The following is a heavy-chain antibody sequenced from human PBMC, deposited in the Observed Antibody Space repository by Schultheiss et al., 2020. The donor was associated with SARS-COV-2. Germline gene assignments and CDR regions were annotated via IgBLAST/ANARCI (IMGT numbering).Heavy chain of an antibody. CDR2: ISAYNGNT. CDR1: GYSFISYG. V-gene: IGHV1-18*01. D-gene: IGHD1/OR15-1a*01. Sequence: ASVKVSCKASGYSFISYGISWVRQAPGQGLEWMGWISAYNGNTNYAQKLQGRVTMTTDTSTSTAYMELRSLRSDDTAVYYCASCHYEVGSEQPLDHYYYYGMDVWGQGTTVTVSS. CDR3: ASCHYEVGSEQPLDHYYYYGMDV. J-gene: IGHJ6*02.